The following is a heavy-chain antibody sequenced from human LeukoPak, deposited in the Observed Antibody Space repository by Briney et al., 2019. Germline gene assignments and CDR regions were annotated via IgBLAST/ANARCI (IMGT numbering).Heavy chain of an antibody. D-gene: IGHD3-3*01. CDR2: ISYDGSNK. CDR3: AKESTYYDFSSRYFNSPYYFDY. CDR1: GFTFSSYG. J-gene: IGHJ4*02. V-gene: IGHV3-30*18. Sequence: GGSLRLSCAASGFTFSSYGMHWVRQAPGKGLEWVAVISYDGSNKYYADSVKGRFTISRDNSKNTLYLQMNSLRAEDTAVYYCAKESTYYDFSSRYFNSPYYFDYWGQGTLVTVSS.